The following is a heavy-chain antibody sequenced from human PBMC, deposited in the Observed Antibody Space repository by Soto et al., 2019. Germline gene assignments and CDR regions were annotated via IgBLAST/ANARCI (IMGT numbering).Heavy chain of an antibody. J-gene: IGHJ5*02. CDR1: GGTFSSYA. CDR2: VIPIFGTA. V-gene: IGHV1-69*01. Sequence: QVQLVQSGAEVKKPWSSVKVSCKASGGTFSSYAISWGRQAPGQGLEWVGGVIPIFGTANYAQKFQGRVTITADESTSTAYMELSSLRSEDTAVYYCARDPRYDFWSGYYRGGWFDPWGQGTLVTVSS. D-gene: IGHD3-3*01. CDR3: ARDPRYDFWSGYYRGGWFDP.